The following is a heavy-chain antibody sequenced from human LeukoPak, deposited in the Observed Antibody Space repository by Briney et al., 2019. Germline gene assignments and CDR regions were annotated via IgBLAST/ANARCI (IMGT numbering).Heavy chain of an antibody. CDR2: ISSNGGST. V-gene: IGHV3-64D*06. CDR1: GFTFSSYA. J-gene: IGHJ4*02. D-gene: IGHD3-3*01. Sequence: GSLILSCSASGFTFSSYAMHWVRQAPGKGLEYVSAISSNGGSTYYADSVKGRFTISRDNSKNTLYLQMSSLRAEDTAVYYCVKTYYDFWSGYYTQPYYFDYWGQGTLVTVSS. CDR3: VKTYYDFWSGYYTQPYYFDY.